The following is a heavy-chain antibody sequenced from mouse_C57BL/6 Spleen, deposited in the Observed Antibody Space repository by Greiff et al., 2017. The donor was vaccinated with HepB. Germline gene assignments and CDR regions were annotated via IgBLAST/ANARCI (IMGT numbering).Heavy chain of an antibody. D-gene: IGHD2-1*01. CDR2: ISDGGSYT. CDR1: GFTFSSYA. V-gene: IGHV5-4*01. J-gene: IGHJ2*01. CDR3: AREGDTGNYDY. Sequence: EVQGVESGGGLVKPGGSLKLSCAASGFTFSSYAMSWVRQTPEKRLEWVATISDGGSYTYYPDNVKGRFTISRDNAKNNLYLQMSHLKSEDTAMYYCAREGDTGNYDYWGQGTTLTVSS.